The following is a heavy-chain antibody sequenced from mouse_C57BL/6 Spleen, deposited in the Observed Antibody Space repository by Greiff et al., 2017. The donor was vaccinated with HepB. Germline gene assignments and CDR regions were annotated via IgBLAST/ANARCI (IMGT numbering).Heavy chain of an antibody. CDR1: GYTFTSYW. CDR3: FYRYAY. CDR2: IHPNSGST. Sequence: QVQLQQPGAELVKPGASVKLSCKASGYTFTSYWMHWVKQRPGQGLEWIGMIHPNSGSTNYNEKFKSKAKLTVDKSSNTAYMQLSSLTSEDSAVYYCFYRYAYWGQGTLVTVSA. D-gene: IGHD2-12*01. V-gene: IGHV1-64*01. J-gene: IGHJ3*01.